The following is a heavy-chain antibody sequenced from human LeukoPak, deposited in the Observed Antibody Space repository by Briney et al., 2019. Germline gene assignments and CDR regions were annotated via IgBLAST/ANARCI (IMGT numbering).Heavy chain of an antibody. Sequence: GASVKVSCKASGYTFTGYYMHWVRQAPGQGLEWMGIINPIGGSTTYAQKFQGRVTMTRDTSTRTVFMELSSLRSEDTAVYYYARVYDFWSGYWDYWGQGTLVTVSS. CDR3: ARVYDFWSGYWDY. J-gene: IGHJ4*02. D-gene: IGHD3-3*01. CDR2: INPIGGST. CDR1: GYTFTGYY. V-gene: IGHV1-46*01.